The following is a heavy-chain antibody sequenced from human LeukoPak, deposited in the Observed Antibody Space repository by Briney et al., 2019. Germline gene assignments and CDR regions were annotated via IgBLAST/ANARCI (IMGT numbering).Heavy chain of an antibody. CDR1: GFTFSSYG. Sequence: GGSLRLSCAASGFTFSSYGMHWVRQAPGKGLEWVAVISYDGSNKYYADSVKGRFTISRDNSKNTLYLQMNSLRAEDTAVYYCAKDDIAVAGTAYYYYGMDVWGRGTTVTVSS. D-gene: IGHD6-19*01. J-gene: IGHJ6*02. CDR3: AKDDIAVAGTAYYYYGMDV. CDR2: ISYDGSNK. V-gene: IGHV3-30*18.